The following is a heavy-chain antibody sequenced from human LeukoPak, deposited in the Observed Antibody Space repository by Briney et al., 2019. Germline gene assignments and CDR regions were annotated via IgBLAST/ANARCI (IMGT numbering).Heavy chain of an antibody. CDR1: GFTFSSYA. J-gene: IGHJ4*02. V-gene: IGHV3-23*01. CDR2: ISGSGGST. CDR3: AKEAYYDSSGYYLSLDY. Sequence: PGGSLRLSCAASGFTFSSYAMSWVRQAPGKGLEWVSAISGSGGSTYYADSVKGRFTISRDNSKNTLYLQMNSLRAEDTAVYYCAKEAYYDSSGYYLSLDYWGQGTLVTVSS. D-gene: IGHD3-22*01.